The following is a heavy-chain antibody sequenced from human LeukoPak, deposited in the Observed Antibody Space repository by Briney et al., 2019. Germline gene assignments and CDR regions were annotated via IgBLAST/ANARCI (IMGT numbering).Heavy chain of an antibody. CDR1: GYTFSSSG. Sequence: ASVKVSCKASGYTFSSSGISWVRQAPGQGREWMGWISAYNGNTNYAQKLQGRVTMTTDTSTSTAYMEVRSLRSEDTAVYYCARDSGLDSSSQRRRDYYGMDVWGQGTTVTVSS. CDR2: ISAYNGNT. CDR3: ARDSGLDSSSQRRRDYYGMDV. D-gene: IGHD6-13*01. V-gene: IGHV1-18*01. J-gene: IGHJ6*02.